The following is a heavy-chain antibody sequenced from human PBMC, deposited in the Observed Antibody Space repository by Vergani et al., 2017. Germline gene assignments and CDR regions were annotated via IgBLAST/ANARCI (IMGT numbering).Heavy chain of an antibody. CDR3: AKDIGSSGWYYFDY. CDR2: ISWNSGSI. D-gene: IGHD6-19*01. CDR1: GFTFDDYA. Sequence: EVQLVESGGGLAQPGRSLRLSCAASGFTFDDYAMHWVRQAPGKGLEWVSGISWNSGSIGYADSVKGRFTISRDNAKNSLYLQMNSLRAEDTAWYYCAKDIGSSGWYYFDYWGQGTLVTVSS. J-gene: IGHJ4*02. V-gene: IGHV3-9*01.